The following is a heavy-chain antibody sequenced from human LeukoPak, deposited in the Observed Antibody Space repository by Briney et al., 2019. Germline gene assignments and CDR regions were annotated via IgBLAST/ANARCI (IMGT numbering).Heavy chain of an antibody. Sequence: ASVKVSCKASGGTFSIYAISWVRQAPGQGLAWMGGIIPIFGTANYAQKFQGRVTITADESTSTAYMELSSLRSEDTAVYYCASGLELNALGIDVWGQGTTVTVSS. CDR1: GGTFSIYA. D-gene: IGHD1-7*01. CDR3: ASGLELNALGIDV. V-gene: IGHV1-69*13. J-gene: IGHJ6*02. CDR2: IIPIFGTA.